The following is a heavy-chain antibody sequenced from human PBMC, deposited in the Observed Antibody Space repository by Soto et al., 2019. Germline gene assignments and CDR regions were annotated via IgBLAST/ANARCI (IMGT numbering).Heavy chain of an antibody. CDR2: ISYDGSNK. D-gene: IGHD3-22*01. Sequence: GGSLRLSCAASGFTFSSYGMHWVRQAPGKGLEWVAVISYDGSNKYYADSVKGRFTISRDNSKNTLYLQMNSLRAEDTAVYYCAKDHYLYYYDSSGYNPYYYYGMDVWGQGTTVTVSS. J-gene: IGHJ6*02. CDR3: AKDHYLYYYDSSGYNPYYYYGMDV. V-gene: IGHV3-30*18. CDR1: GFTFSSYG.